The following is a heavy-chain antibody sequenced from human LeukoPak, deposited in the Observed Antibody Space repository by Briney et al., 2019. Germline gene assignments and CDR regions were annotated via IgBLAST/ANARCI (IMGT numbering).Heavy chain of an antibody. CDR1: GYSISSSYY. Sequence: SETLSLTCTVSGYSISSSYYWSWIRQPPGKGLEWIGYIYYSGSTNYNPSLKSRVTISVDTSKNQFSLKLSSVTAADTAVYYCAIKTSVDADYWGQGTLVTVSS. CDR2: IYYSGST. V-gene: IGHV4-61*01. CDR3: AIKTSVDADY. J-gene: IGHJ4*02. D-gene: IGHD5-12*01.